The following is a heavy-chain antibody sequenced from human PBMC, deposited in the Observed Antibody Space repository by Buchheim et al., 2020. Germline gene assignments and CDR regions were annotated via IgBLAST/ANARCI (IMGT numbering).Heavy chain of an antibody. CDR1: GFTFSSYS. CDR3: ARSHHSLGYCSGGSCYSAVRY. Sequence: EVQLVESGGGLVKPGGSLRLSCAASGFTFSSYSMNWVRQAPGKGLEWVSSISSSSSYIYYADSVKGRFTISRDNAKNSLYLQMNSLRAEDTAVYYCARSHHSLGYCSGGSCYSAVRYWGQGTL. D-gene: IGHD2-15*01. J-gene: IGHJ4*02. V-gene: IGHV3-21*01. CDR2: ISSSSSYI.